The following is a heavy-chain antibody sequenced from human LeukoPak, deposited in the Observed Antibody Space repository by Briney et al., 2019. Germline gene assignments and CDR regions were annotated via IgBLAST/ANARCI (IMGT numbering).Heavy chain of an antibody. D-gene: IGHD4-11*01. CDR3: ASVDPYSNYDGGFDY. CDR1: GYTFTGYY. CDR2: INPNSGGT. Sequence: GASVKVSCKASGYTFTGYYMHWVRQAPGQGLEWMGRINPNSGGTNYAQKFQGRVTMTRDTSISTAYMELGRLRSDDTAVYYCASVDPYSNYDGGFDYWGQGTLVTVSS. J-gene: IGHJ4*02. V-gene: IGHV1-2*06.